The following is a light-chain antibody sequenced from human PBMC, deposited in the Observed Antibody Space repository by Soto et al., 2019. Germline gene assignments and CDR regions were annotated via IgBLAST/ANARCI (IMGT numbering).Light chain of an antibody. CDR1: SSNIGRNT. V-gene: IGLV1-44*01. J-gene: IGLJ1*01. CDR3: AAWDDSIYV. Sequence: QSVLTQPPSASGTPGQRVTISCSGSSSNIGRNTVNWYQQLPGTAPKLLIYSNNQRPSGVPDRFSGSKSGTSASLAISGLQSEDEADYYCAAWDDSIYVFGTGTKGTV. CDR2: SNN.